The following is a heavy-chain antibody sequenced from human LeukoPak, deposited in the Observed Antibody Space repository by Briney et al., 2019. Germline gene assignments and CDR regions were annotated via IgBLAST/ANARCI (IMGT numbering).Heavy chain of an antibody. CDR2: ISYDGSNK. Sequence: GGSLRLSCAASRFTFSSYGMHWVRQAPGKGLEWVAVISYDGSNKYYADSVKGRFTISRDNSKNTLYLQMNSLRAEDTAVYYCAKGLAYYDSSQNDYWGQGTLVTVSS. J-gene: IGHJ4*02. CDR1: RFTFSSYG. V-gene: IGHV3-30*18. CDR3: AKGLAYYDSSQNDY. D-gene: IGHD3-22*01.